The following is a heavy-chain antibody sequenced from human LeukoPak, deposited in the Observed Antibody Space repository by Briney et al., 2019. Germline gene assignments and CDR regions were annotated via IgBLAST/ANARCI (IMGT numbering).Heavy chain of an antibody. CDR2: IYYSGST. CDR3: ARYRITMIVVVNAAFDI. J-gene: IGHJ3*02. CDR1: GYSISSGYY. Sequence: SETLSLTCTVSGYSISSGYYWGWIRPPPGKGLEWIGSIYYSGSTYYNPSLKSRVTISVDTSKNQFSLKLSSVTTADTAVYYCARYRITMIVVVNAAFDIWGQGTMVTVSS. D-gene: IGHD3-22*01. V-gene: IGHV4-38-2*02.